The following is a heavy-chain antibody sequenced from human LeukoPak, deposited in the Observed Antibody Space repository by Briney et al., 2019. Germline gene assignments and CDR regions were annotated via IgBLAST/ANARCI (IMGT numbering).Heavy chain of an antibody. D-gene: IGHD2-2*01. CDR1: GGSISSGGYC. J-gene: IGHJ3*02. CDR2: IYYSGST. Sequence: PSETLSLTCTVSGGSISSGGYCWSWIRQPPGKGLEWIGYIYYSGSTYYNPSLKSRVTISVDTSKNQFSLKLSSVTAADTAVYYCARARCSSTSCTAFDIWGQGTMVTVSS. CDR3: ARARCSSTSCTAFDI. V-gene: IGHV4-30-4*08.